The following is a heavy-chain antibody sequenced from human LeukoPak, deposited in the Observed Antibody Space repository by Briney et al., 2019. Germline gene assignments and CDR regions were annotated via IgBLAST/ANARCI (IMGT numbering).Heavy chain of an antibody. CDR2: MNPNSGNT. J-gene: IGHJ3*02. V-gene: IGHV1-8*01. Sequence: ASVKVSCKASGDTFTSYDINWVRQATGQGLEWMGWMNPNSGNTGYAQKFQGRVTMTRNTSISTAYMELSSLRSEDTAVYYCARGWPYDYVWGSYRDAAFDIWGQGTMVTVSS. D-gene: IGHD3-16*02. CDR3: ARGWPYDYVWGSYRDAAFDI. CDR1: GDTFTSYD.